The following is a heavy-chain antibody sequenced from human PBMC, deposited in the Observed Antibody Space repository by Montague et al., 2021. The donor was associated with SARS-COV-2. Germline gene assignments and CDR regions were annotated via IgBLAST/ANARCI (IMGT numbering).Heavy chain of an antibody. CDR3: VRATLYMDD. J-gene: IGHJ6*03. Sequence: SLRLSCAASGFIFGGYSMSWVRQAPGKGLEWVANIKLDGSEEYYMDSVKGRFTVSRDNARNSLYLQMNSLRAEDTAVYYCVRATLYMDDWGEGTTVAVSS. V-gene: IGHV3-7*01. CDR1: GFIFGGYS. CDR2: IKLDGSEE.